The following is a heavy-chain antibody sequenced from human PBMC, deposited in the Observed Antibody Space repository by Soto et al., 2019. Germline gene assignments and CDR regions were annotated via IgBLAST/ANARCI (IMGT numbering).Heavy chain of an antibody. CDR1: GFIFENFG. CDR2: ISGSGFKK. CDR3: AKNQGVELVPLATVDWFDP. J-gene: IGHJ5*02. Sequence: SLRLSCTASGFIFENFGMSWVRQAPGKGLEWISSISGSGFKKYYADSVKGRFTISRDNSKSTVYLELNNLSAEDTAVYHCAKNQGVELVPLATVDWFDPWGQGSVVTVSS. V-gene: IGHV3-23*01. D-gene: IGHD1-1*01.